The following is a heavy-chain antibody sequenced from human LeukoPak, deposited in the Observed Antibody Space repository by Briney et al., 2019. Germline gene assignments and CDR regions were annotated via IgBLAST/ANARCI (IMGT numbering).Heavy chain of an antibody. CDR1: GFTFSSYA. Sequence: GGSLRLSCAASGFTFSSYAMSWVRRAPGKGLEWVSAISGSGGSTYYADSVKGRLTISRDNSKNTLYLQMNSLRAEDTAVYYCAKNQGADYYDSSGYEPYNWFDPWGQGTLVTVSS. CDR2: ISGSGGST. V-gene: IGHV3-23*01. J-gene: IGHJ5*02. CDR3: AKNQGADYYDSSGYEPYNWFDP. D-gene: IGHD3-22*01.